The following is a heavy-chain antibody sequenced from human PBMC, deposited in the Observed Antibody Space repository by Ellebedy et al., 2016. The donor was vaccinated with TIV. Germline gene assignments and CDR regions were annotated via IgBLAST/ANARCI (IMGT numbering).Heavy chain of an antibody. V-gene: IGHV3-7*03. J-gene: IGHJ4*02. D-gene: IGHD6-13*01. Sequence: GESLKISCAASGFTFSSYWMSWVRQAPGKGLEWVANIKQDGSEKYYVDSVKGRFTISRDNAKNSLYLQMNSLKTEDTAVYYCTRVIPYRALFPAAGDYWGQGTLVTVSS. CDR2: IKQDGSEK. CDR1: GFTFSSYW. CDR3: TRVIPYRALFPAAGDY.